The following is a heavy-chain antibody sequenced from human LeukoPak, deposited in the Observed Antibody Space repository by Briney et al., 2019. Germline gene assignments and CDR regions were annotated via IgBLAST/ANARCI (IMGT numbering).Heavy chain of an antibody. CDR1: GGSISSGGYS. D-gene: IGHD4-17*01. CDR2: IYHSGST. V-gene: IGHV4-30-2*01. J-gene: IGHJ4*02. CDR3: ARDRYGDHTYFDY. Sequence: SQTLSLTCAVSGGSISSGGYSWSWIRQPPGKGLEWIGYIYHSGSTYYNPSLESRVTISVDRSKNQFSLKLNSVTAADTAVYYCARDRYGDHTYFDYWGQGTLVTVSS.